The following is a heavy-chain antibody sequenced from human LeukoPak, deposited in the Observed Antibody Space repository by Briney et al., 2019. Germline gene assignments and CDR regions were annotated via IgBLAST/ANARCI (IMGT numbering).Heavy chain of an antibody. CDR1: GFTFSSYS. CDR2: ITSSSSTI. J-gene: IGHJ4*02. CDR3: ASRGYCSSTSCDLSDY. Sequence: PGGSLRLSCAASGFTFSSYSMHWVRQAPGKGLEWVSYITSSSSTIYYADSVKGRFTISRDNAKNSLYLQMNSLRDEDTAVYYCASRGYCSSTSCDLSDYWGQGTLVTVSS. V-gene: IGHV3-48*02. D-gene: IGHD2-2*01.